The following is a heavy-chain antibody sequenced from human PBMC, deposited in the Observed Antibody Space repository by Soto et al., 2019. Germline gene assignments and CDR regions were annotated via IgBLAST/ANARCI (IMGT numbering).Heavy chain of an antibody. Sequence: PSETLSLTCAVYGGSFSGYYWSWIRQPPGKGLEWIGEINHSGSTNYNPSLKSRVTISVDTSKNQFSLKLSSVTAADTAVYYCARGGIAPQTRPDYYFDYWGQGTMVTVYS. CDR2: INHSGST. J-gene: IGHJ4*02. V-gene: IGHV4-34*01. CDR1: GGSFSGYY. CDR3: ARGGIAPQTRPDYYFDY. D-gene: IGHD6-13*01.